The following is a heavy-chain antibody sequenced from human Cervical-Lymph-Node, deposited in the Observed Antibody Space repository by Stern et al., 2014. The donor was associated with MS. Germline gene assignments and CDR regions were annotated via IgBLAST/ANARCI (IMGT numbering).Heavy chain of an antibody. Sequence: QVQLQESGLGLVKPSDTLSLTCAVSGGSIASRYWWSWVRQAPGKGLEWIGETYHGGTTNYKASLKSRVTISVDTSKNQLSLTVPSVTAADTAVYFCARADVETTGYFDSWGQGILVTVSS. CDR2: TYHGGTT. CDR3: ARADVETTGYFDS. J-gene: IGHJ5*01. CDR1: GGSIASRYW. D-gene: IGHD1-1*01. V-gene: IGHV4-4*02.